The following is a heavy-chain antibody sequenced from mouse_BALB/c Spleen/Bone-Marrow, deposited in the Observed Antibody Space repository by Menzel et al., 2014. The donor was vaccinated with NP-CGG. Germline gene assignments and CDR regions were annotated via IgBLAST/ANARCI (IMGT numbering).Heavy chain of an antibody. Sequence: VKLVESGAELVRPGASVKLSCKASGFAFTSYWINWVKLRPGQGLEWIGNIYPSDSYTNYNQKFKDKATLTVDKSSSTAYMQLSSPTSEDSAVYYCTRSYGSSYEYYFDYWGQGTTLTVSS. CDR3: TRSYGSSYEYYFDY. D-gene: IGHD1-1*01. J-gene: IGHJ2*01. V-gene: IGHV1-69*02. CDR1: GFAFTSYW. CDR2: IYPSDSYT.